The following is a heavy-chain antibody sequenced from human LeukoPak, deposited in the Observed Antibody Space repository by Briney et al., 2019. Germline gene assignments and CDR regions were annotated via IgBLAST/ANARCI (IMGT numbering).Heavy chain of an antibody. CDR2: IYYSGTT. D-gene: IGHD5-12*01. Sequence: SETLSLTCTVYGGSISNYYWNWIRQPPGKGLEWIGYIYYSGTTKYNPSLQSRVTISVDTSKNQFSLKLSSVTAADTAVYYCARHGRPGYGGYENAFDIWGQGTMVTVSS. J-gene: IGHJ3*02. V-gene: IGHV4-59*08. CDR1: GGSISNYY. CDR3: ARHGRPGYGGYENAFDI.